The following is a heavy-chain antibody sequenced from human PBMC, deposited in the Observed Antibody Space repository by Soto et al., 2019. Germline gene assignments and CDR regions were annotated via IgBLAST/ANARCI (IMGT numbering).Heavy chain of an antibody. CDR3: AKGGRYSSSCPYS. V-gene: IGHV3-30*18. CDR2: ISYDGSNK. Sequence: QVQLVESGGGVVQPGRSLRLSCAASGFTFSSYGMHWVRQAPGKGLEWVAVISYDGSNKYYADSVKGRFTISRDNSKNTLYLQMNSLGAEDSAVYYCAKGGRYSSSCPYSWGQGTLVTVSS. CDR1: GFTFSSYG. D-gene: IGHD6-13*01. J-gene: IGHJ4*02.